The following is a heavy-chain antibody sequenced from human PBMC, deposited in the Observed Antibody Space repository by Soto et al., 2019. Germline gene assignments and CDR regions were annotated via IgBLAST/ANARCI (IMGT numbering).Heavy chain of an antibody. CDR2: IWYDGSNK. Sequence: QVQLVESGGGVVQPGRSLRLSCAASGFTFSSYGMHWVRQAPGKGLEWVAVIWYDGSNKYYADSVKGRFTISRDNSKNTLYLQMNSLRAEDTAVYYCARDSSHPYNWNHERHFDYWGQGTLVTVSS. V-gene: IGHV3-33*01. D-gene: IGHD1-20*01. CDR3: ARDSSHPYNWNHERHFDY. CDR1: GFTFSSYG. J-gene: IGHJ4*02.